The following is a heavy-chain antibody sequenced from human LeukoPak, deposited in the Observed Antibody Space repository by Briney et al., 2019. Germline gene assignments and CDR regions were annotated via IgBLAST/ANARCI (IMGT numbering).Heavy chain of an antibody. CDR3: ASGSYVSDYYGMDV. V-gene: IGHV1-69*13. CDR2: IIPIFGTA. CDR1: GGTFISYA. Sequence: GASVKVSCKASGGTFISYAISWVRQAPGQGLEWMGGIIPIFGTANYAQKFQGRVTITADESTSTAYMELSSLRSEDTAVYYCASGSYVSDYYGMDVWGQGTTVTVSS. D-gene: IGHD1-26*01. J-gene: IGHJ6*02.